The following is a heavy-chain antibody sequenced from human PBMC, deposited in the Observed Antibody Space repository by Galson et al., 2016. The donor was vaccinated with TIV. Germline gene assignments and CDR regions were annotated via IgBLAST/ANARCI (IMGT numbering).Heavy chain of an antibody. J-gene: IGHJ3*02. Sequence: ETLSLTCTVSGGSISHYYWTWIRQTPGKGLEWIGYIFYTGNTDYNPSLKSRVAISVDTSKNQFSLKLSSVAAADTAVYYCARVSVGAFDIWGQGTMVTVSS. CDR2: IFYTGNT. CDR1: GGSISHYY. CDR3: ARVSVGAFDI. V-gene: IGHV4-59*01.